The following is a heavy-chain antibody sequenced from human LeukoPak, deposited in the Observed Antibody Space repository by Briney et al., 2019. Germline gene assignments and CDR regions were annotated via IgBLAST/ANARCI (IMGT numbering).Heavy chain of an antibody. CDR2: IYYSGST. CDR1: GGSISSSYY. V-gene: IGHV4-59*01. D-gene: IGHD6-13*01. CDR3: ARGEQLVFYYFDY. Sequence: ASETLSLTCTVSGGSISSSYYWNWIRQPPGKGLEWIGYIYYSGSTNYNPSLKSRVTISVDTSKNQFSLKLSSVTAADSAVYYCARGEQLVFYYFDYWGQGTLVTVSS. J-gene: IGHJ4*02.